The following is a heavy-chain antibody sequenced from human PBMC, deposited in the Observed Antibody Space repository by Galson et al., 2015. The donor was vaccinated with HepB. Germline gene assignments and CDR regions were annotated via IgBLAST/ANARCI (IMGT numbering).Heavy chain of an antibody. CDR2: INWNSGSI. CDR3: AKEYPAAGTFNYYYYMDV. Sequence: SLRLSCAASGFIFDAYAMHWVRQAPGKGLEWVSGINWNSGSIAYADSVKGRFTISRDNAKNSLYLQMNSLRAEDTALYYCAKEYPAAGTFNYYYYMDVWGKGTTVTVSS. D-gene: IGHD6-13*01. CDR1: GFIFDAYA. V-gene: IGHV3-9*01. J-gene: IGHJ6*03.